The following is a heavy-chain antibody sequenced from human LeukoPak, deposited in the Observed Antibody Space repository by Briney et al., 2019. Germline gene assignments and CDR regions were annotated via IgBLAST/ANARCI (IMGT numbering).Heavy chain of an antibody. V-gene: IGHV3-48*03. CDR1: GFTFSNYE. CDR3: GKGYMDV. CDR2: ISSSGSDI. J-gene: IGHJ6*03. Sequence: GGSLRLSCAASGFTFSNYEVHWVRQAPGKGLEWVSYISSSGSDIYYADSVKGRFTISRDNAKNSLYLHMNSLRVEDTAVYYCGKGYMDVWGKGTTVTISS.